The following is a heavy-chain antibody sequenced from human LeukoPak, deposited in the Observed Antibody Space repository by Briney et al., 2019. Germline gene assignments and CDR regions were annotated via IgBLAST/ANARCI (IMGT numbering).Heavy chain of an antibody. Sequence: GGSLRLSCAASGFTFSSYSMNWVRQAPGKGLEWVSSISSSSSYIYYADSVKGRFTISRDNAKNTLYLQMNSLRAEDTAVYYCARASIVYYDILTGYDYWGQGTLVTVSS. D-gene: IGHD3-9*01. CDR1: GFTFSSYS. J-gene: IGHJ4*02. CDR2: ISSSSSYI. V-gene: IGHV3-21*01. CDR3: ARASIVYYDILTGYDY.